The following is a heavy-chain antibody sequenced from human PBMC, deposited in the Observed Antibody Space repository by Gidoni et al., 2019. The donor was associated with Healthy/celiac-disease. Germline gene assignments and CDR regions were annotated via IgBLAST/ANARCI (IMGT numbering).Heavy chain of an antibody. CDR1: GCTCSSYA. Sequence: QGQLVEYGGGVVQPGRSLRLSGAAAGCTCSSYAMHWVRQAPGKGLEWVAVLSYDGSTNYSADSVTGRFTLSRANSKHTLYLQMPSLRAEDTAVYYCARGVFGGGSYPYYYFDSWGQGTLVTVSS. CDR2: LSYDGSTN. CDR3: ARGVFGGGSYPYYYFDS. D-gene: IGHD1-26*01. V-gene: IGHV3-30-3*01. J-gene: IGHJ4*02.